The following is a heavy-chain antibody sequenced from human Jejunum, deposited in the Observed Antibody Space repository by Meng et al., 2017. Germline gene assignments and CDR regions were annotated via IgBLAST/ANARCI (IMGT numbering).Heavy chain of an antibody. Sequence: AQLVHAGSCLKNPGASLKVACKASGYTFTSQAMNWVRQAPGQGLEWMGWINTNTGNPRYAQGFTGRFVFSLDTSVSTAYLQITSLKAEDTAVYYCARDLTYGFLEWGQGTLVTVSS. CDR1: GYTFTSQA. CDR3: ARDLTYGFLE. J-gene: IGHJ4*02. CDR2: INTNTGNP. D-gene: IGHD3-3*01. V-gene: IGHV7-4-1*02.